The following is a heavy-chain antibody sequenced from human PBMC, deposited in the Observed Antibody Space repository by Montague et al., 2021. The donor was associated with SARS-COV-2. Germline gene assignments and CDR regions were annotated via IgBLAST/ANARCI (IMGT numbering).Heavy chain of an antibody. V-gene: IGHV4-39*02. Sequence: SETLSLTCTVSGGSITNNIDYWAWIRQPPGKGLEWLGCIYYTGNTYYNPSLKSRVTISVVTSKNHFTLKLSSVTAAATAVYYCARLKRYFDSSGSPSAFDFWGQGTKVTVSS. D-gene: IGHD3-22*01. CDR1: GGSITNNIDY. J-gene: IGHJ3*01. CDR3: ARLKRYFDSSGSPSAFDF. CDR2: IYYTGNT.